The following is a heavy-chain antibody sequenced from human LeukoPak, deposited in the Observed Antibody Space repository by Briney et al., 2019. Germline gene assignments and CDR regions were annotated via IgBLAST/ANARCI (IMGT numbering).Heavy chain of an antibody. V-gene: IGHV3-23*01. CDR3: AKVSTLIVVVYYFDY. CDR1: GFTFSSYA. D-gene: IGHD3-22*01. Sequence: GGSLRLSCAASGFTFSSYAMSWVRQAPGKGLEWVSAISGSGGSTYYADSVKGRFTISRDNSQNTLYLQMNSLRAVDTPVYYCAKVSTLIVVVYYFDYCGQGTLVTVSS. CDR2: ISGSGGST. J-gene: IGHJ4*02.